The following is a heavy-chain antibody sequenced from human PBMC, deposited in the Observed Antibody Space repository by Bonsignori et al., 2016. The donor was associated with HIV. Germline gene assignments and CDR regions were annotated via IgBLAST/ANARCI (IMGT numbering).Heavy chain of an antibody. J-gene: IGHJ3*02. CDR1: GFTFSSYW. Sequence: GESLKISCAASGFTFSSYWMSWVRQAPGKGLEWVANIKQDGSEKYYVDSVKGRFTISRDNAKNSLYLQMNSLRAEDTAVYYCARKSSWYAFDIWGQGTMVTVSS. CDR2: IKQDGSEK. V-gene: IGHV3-7*01. D-gene: IGHD6-13*01. CDR3: ARKSSWYAFDI.